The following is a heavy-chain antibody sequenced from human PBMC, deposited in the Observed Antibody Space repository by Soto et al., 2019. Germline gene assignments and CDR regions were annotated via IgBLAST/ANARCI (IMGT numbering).Heavy chain of an antibody. CDR1: GFTFSSYS. J-gene: IGHJ4*02. CDR2: ISSSSSYI. V-gene: IGHV3-21*01. CDR3: ARDLNSKGSGSYW. D-gene: IGHD3-10*01. Sequence: EVQLVESGGGLVKPGGSLRLSCAASGFTFSSYSMNWVRQAPGKGLEWVSSISSSSSYIYYADSVKGRFTISRDNAKNSLYLQINSLRAEDTAVYYCARDLNSKGSGSYWWGQGTLVTVSS.